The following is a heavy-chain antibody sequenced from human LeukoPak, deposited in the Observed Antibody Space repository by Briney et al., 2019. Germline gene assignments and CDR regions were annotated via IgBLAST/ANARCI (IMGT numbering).Heavy chain of an antibody. CDR1: GGSISSYY. Sequence: SETLSLTCTVSGGSISSYYWSWIWQPPGKGLEWIGYIYYSGSTNYNPSLKSRVTISVDTSKNQFSLKLSSVTAADTAVYYYARDLCGLSPAAGMKSWFDPWGQGTLVTVSS. CDR2: IYYSGST. CDR3: ARDLCGLSPAAGMKSWFDP. V-gene: IGHV4-59*01. D-gene: IGHD6-13*01. J-gene: IGHJ5*02.